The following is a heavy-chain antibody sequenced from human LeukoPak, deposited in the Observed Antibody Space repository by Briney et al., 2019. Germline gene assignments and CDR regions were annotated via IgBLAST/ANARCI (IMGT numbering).Heavy chain of an antibody. CDR2: ISGSGGST. Sequence: QPGGSLRLSCAASGFTFSSYAMTWVRPAPGKGLEWVSTISGSGGSTSYADTVKGQFTISRDNSRHTVFLQMSRLRAEDTAVYYCAKHRGLRSDAFDIWGQGTMVTVSS. CDR1: GFTFSSYA. V-gene: IGHV3-23*01. D-gene: IGHD4-17*01. J-gene: IGHJ3*02. CDR3: AKHRGLRSDAFDI.